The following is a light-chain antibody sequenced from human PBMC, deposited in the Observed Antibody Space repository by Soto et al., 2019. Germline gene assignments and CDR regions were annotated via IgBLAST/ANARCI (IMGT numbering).Light chain of an antibody. J-gene: IGKJ5*01. CDR1: QGISVW. CDR2: KAS. Sequence: DIQMTQSPSSLSASVGDRVTITCRASQGISVWLAWYQQKAGKAPNLLIYKASRLESGVPSRFSGSGSGTDFTLTISTLQSEDFATYFCQQANSFPINCGQGTRREIK. CDR3: QQANSFPIN. V-gene: IGKV1-12*01.